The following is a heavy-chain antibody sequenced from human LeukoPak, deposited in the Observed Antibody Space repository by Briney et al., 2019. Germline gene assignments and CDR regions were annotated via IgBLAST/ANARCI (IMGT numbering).Heavy chain of an antibody. J-gene: IGHJ6*03. CDR3: ARGYSSSSSPTSYYYYMDV. CDR1: GGSISSSSYY. CDR2: IYYSGST. Sequence: SETLSLTCTVSGGSISSSSYYWGWIRQPPGKGLEWIGSIYYSGSTYYNPSLKSRVTISVDTSKNQFSLKLSSVTAADTAVYYCARGYSSSSSPTSYYYYMDVWGKGTTVTVSS. V-gene: IGHV4-39*07. D-gene: IGHD6-6*01.